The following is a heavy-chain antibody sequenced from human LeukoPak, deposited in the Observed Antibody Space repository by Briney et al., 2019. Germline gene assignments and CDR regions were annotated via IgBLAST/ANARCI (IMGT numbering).Heavy chain of an antibody. V-gene: IGHV4-34*01. CDR1: GGSFSGYY. Sequence: SETLSLTCAVYGGSFSGYYWSWIRQPPGKGLEWIGEINHSGSTNYNPSLKSRVTISVDTSKNQFSLKLSSVTAEDTAVYYCARSARVNDYSFDYRGQGTLVTVSS. D-gene: IGHD4-11*01. J-gene: IGHJ4*02. CDR2: INHSGST. CDR3: ARSARVNDYSFDY.